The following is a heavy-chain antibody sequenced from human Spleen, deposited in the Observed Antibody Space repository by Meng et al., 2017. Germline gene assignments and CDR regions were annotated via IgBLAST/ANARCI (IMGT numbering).Heavy chain of an antibody. CDR1: GYTFTDYY. J-gene: IGHJ4*02. CDR3: ARRARSTYCSQFYFDY. V-gene: IGHV1-2*02. CDR2: ISPNSGVT. Sequence: ASVKVSCKASGYTFTDYYMHWVRQAPGQGLEWMGWISPNSGVTNYAQKFQGRVTMTGDKSISTAYMELSRLTSDDTAVYYCARRARSTYCSQFYFDYWGQGTLVTVSS. D-gene: IGHD2-2*01.